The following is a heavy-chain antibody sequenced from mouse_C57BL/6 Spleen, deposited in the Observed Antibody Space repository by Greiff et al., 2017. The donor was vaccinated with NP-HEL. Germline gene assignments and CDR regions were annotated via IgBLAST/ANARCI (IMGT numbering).Heavy chain of an antibody. J-gene: IGHJ4*01. Sequence: QVQLQQPGAELVKPGASVKLSCKASGYTFTSYWMQWVKQRPGQGLEWIGEIDPSDSYTNYNQKFKGKATLTVDTSSSTAYMQLSSLTSEDSAVYYCARSGVHYAMDYWGQGTSVTVSS. CDR2: IDPSDSYT. CDR3: ARSGVHYAMDY. V-gene: IGHV1-50*01. D-gene: IGHD3-1*01. CDR1: GYTFTSYW.